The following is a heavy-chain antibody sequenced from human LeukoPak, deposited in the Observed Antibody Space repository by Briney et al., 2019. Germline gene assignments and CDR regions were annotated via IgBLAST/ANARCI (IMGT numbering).Heavy chain of an antibody. CDR1: GGSISIYY. V-gene: IGHV4-59*01. D-gene: IGHD1-26*01. Sequence: KSSETLSLTCTVSGGSISIYYWSWIRQPPGKGLEWIGYIYYSGSTNYNPSLKSRVTISVDTSKNQFSLKLSSVTAADTAVYYCARGRGFYYSGSYDSFDYWGQGTLVTVSS. J-gene: IGHJ4*02. CDR2: IYYSGST. CDR3: ARGRGFYYSGSYDSFDY.